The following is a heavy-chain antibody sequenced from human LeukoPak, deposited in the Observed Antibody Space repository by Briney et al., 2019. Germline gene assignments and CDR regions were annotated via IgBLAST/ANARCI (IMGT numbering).Heavy chain of an antibody. V-gene: IGHV3-9*01. Sequence: PGGSLRLSCAASGFTFDDYAMHWVRQAPGKGLEWVSGISWNSGSIGYADSVKGRFTISRDNAKNSLYLQMNSLRAEDTALYYCAKDISDGSGSYYIAFDIWGQGTMVTVSS. CDR3: AKDISDGSGSYYIAFDI. CDR1: GFTFDDYA. CDR2: ISWNSGSI. D-gene: IGHD3-10*01. J-gene: IGHJ3*02.